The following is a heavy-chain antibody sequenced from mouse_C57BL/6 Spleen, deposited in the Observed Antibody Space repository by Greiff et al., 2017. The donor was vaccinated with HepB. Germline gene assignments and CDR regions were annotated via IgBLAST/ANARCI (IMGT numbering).Heavy chain of an antibody. CDR1: GYTFTSYW. D-gene: IGHD1-1*01. CDR3: ARSGDYYAYYFDY. V-gene: IGHV1-52*01. Sequence: VQLQQPGAELVRPGSSVKLSCKASGYTFTSYWMHWVKQRPIQGLEWIGNIDPSDSETHYNQKFKDKATLTVDKSSSTAYMQLSSLTSEDSAVYDCARSGDYYAYYFDYWGQGTTLTVSS. J-gene: IGHJ2*01. CDR2: IDPSDSET.